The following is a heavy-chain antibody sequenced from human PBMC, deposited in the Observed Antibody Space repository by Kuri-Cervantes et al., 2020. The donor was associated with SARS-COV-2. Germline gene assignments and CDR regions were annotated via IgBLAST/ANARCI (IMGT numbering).Heavy chain of an antibody. Sequence: GSLRLSCAVSGYSISSGYYWGWIRQPPGKGLEWIGSIYHSGSTYYNPSLKSRVTISVDTSKYQFSLKLSSVTAADTAVYYCARHSPRSSYYYYYMDVWGKGTTVTVSS. CDR2: IYHSGST. CDR3: ARHSPRSSYYYYYMDV. CDR1: GYSISSGYY. V-gene: IGHV4-38-2*01. J-gene: IGHJ6*03.